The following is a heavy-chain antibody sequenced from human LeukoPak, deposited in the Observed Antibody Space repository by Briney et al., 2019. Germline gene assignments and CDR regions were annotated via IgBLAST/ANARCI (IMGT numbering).Heavy chain of an antibody. CDR1: GYSFTSYW. CDR2: IFPSDSDT. J-gene: IGHJ4*02. D-gene: IGHD3-3*01. CDR3: ARGLRPMRYFEY. V-gene: IGHV5-51*01. Sequence: GESLKISCKGSGYSFTSYWIGWVRQMPGKGLEWMGIIFPSDSDTRYSPSLQGQVTISADKSISTAYLQWSSLKASDTAMYFCARGLRPMRYFEYWGQGTLVTVSS.